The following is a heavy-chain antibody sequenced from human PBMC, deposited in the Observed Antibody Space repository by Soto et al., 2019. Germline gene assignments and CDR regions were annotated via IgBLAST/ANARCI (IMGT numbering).Heavy chain of an antibody. CDR2: MTGDGRTT. Sequence: EVQLVESGGGLVQPGGSLRLSCAASGFTFGDYWMHWVRQPPGKGPEWVSRMTGDGRTTQYADYVQGQFTASRENAKSTLYWQMNSLRAEDKAVYYCATAEFDYWGPGTLVTVSS. V-gene: IGHV3-74*03. J-gene: IGHJ4*02. CDR1: GFTFGDYW. CDR3: ATAEFDY.